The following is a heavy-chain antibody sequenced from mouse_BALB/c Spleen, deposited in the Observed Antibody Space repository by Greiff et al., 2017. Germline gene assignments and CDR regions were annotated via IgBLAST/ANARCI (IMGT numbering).Heavy chain of an antibody. Sequence: EVKLMESGGGLVQPGGSLRLSCATSGFTFTDYYMSWVRQPPGKALEWLGFIRNKANGYTTEYSASVKGRFTISRDNSQSILYLQMNTLRAEDSATYYCARDDGYEAMDYWGQGTSVTVSS. CDR3: ARDDGYEAMDY. J-gene: IGHJ4*01. CDR1: GFTFTDYY. CDR2: IRNKANGYTT. V-gene: IGHV7-3*02. D-gene: IGHD2-3*01.